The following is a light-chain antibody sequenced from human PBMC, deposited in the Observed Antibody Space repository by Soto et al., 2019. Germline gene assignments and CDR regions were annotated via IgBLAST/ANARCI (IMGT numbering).Light chain of an antibody. CDR3: QQYNSWPRT. CDR1: QSVSSN. CDR2: GAS. J-gene: IGKJ1*01. V-gene: IGKV3-15*01. Sequence: EIVMTQSPATLSVSPGERATLSCRASQSVSSNLAWYQQKPGQAPRLLIYGASTRATGLPARFSGSGSGTEITITISRLQSEDVAVYYWQQYNSWPRTFGQGTKVEIK.